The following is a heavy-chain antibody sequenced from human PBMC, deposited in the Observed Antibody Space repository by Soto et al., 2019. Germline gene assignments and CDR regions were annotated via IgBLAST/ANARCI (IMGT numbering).Heavy chain of an antibody. Sequence: SETLSLTCAVSGGSISSSNWWSWVRQPPGKGLEWIGEIYHSGSTNYNPSLKSRVTISVDKSKNQFSLKLSSVTAADTAVYYCARGGELHLDDAFDIWGQGTMVTVSS. D-gene: IGHD1-26*01. J-gene: IGHJ3*02. V-gene: IGHV4-4*02. CDR3: ARGGELHLDDAFDI. CDR2: IYHSGST. CDR1: GGSISSSNW.